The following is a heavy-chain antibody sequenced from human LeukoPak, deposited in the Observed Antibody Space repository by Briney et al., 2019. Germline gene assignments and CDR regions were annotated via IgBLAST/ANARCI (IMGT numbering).Heavy chain of an antibody. V-gene: IGHV4-34*01. CDR2: INHSGST. CDR3: ARGRVGRYSSSWYVGKYFDY. J-gene: IGHJ4*02. D-gene: IGHD6-13*01. Sequence: KPSETLSLTCAVYGGSFSGYYWSWIRQPPGKGLEWIGEINHSGSTNYNPSLKSRVTISVDTSKNQFSLKLSSVTAADTAVYYCARGRVGRYSSSWYVGKYFDYWGQGTLVTVSS. CDR1: GGSFSGYY.